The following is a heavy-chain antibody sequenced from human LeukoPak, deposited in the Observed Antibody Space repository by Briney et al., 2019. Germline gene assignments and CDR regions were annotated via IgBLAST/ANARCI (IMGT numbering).Heavy chain of an antibody. CDR1: GYTFSSYA. CDR2: ISAYNGNT. J-gene: IGHJ4*02. Sequence: ASVKVSCKASGYTFSSYAITWVRQAPGQGLEWMGWISAYNGNTNYAEKLQGRVTMATDTSTSTAYMELRSLRADDTAVYHCARDPAIAAAGTVFDYWGQGTLVTVSS. V-gene: IGHV1-18*01. CDR3: ARDPAIAAAGTVFDY. D-gene: IGHD6-13*01.